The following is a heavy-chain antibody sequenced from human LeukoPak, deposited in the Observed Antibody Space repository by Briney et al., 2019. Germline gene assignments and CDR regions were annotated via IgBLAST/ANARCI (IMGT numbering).Heavy chain of an antibody. Sequence: PSETLSLTCAVYGGSFSGYYWSWIRQPPGKGLEWIGEINLSGSSNYNPSLKSRATISVDTSKNQFSLKLSSVTAADTAVYYCTRDREDCSGLYYYYYGMDVWGQGTTVTVSS. V-gene: IGHV4-34*01. D-gene: IGHD6-25*01. J-gene: IGHJ6*02. CDR2: INLSGSS. CDR3: TRDREDCSGLYYYYYGMDV. CDR1: GGSFSGYY.